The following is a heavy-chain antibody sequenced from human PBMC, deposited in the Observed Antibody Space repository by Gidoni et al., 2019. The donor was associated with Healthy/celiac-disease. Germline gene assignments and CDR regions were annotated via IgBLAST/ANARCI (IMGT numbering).Heavy chain of an antibody. Sequence: QLQLQESGPGLVKPSETLSLTCTVSGGSISSSSYYWGWIRQPPGKGLEWIGSIYYSGSTYYNPSLKSRVTISVDTSKNQFSLKLSSVTAADTAVYYCALSPPGIAAAGDDAFDIWGQGTMVTVSS. V-gene: IGHV4-39*01. CDR2: IYYSGST. D-gene: IGHD6-13*01. J-gene: IGHJ3*02. CDR3: ALSPPGIAAAGDDAFDI. CDR1: GGSISSSSYY.